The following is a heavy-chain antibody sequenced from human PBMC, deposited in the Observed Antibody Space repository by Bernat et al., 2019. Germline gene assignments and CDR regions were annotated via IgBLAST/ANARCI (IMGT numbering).Heavy chain of an antibody. CDR1: GGSISSGSYY. V-gene: IGHV4-61*02. D-gene: IGHD6-19*01. CDR3: ARDGTYSSGWRDAFDI. CDR2: IYTSGST. J-gene: IGHJ3*02. Sequence: QVQLQESGPGLVKPSQTLSLTCTVSGGSISSGSYYWSWIRQPAGKGLEWIGRIYTSGSTNYNPSLKSRVTISVDTSKNPFSLKLSPVTAADTAVYYCARDGTYSSGWRDAFDIWGQGTMVTVSS.